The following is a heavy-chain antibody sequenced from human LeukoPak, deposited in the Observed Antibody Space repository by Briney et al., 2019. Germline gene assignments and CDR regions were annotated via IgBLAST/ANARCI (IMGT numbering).Heavy chain of an antibody. V-gene: IGHV4-61*02. D-gene: IGHD2-21*01. CDR3: ARQYCGDGQNCYYENGMDV. CDR2: IYTSGST. Sequence: SETLSLTCSVSGGSISSGSYHWSWIRQPAGKGLEWIGRIYTSGSTNYNPALKSRVTISLDTSKNQFSLKLSSVTAADTAVYHCARQYCGDGQNCYYENGMDVWGQGTTVTVSS. CDR1: GGSISSGSYH. J-gene: IGHJ6*02.